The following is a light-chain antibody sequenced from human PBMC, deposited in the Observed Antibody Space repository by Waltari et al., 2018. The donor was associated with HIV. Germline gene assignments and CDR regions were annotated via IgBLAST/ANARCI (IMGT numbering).Light chain of an antibody. Sequence: QSVLTQPPSVSAAPGQTVTISCSGSSSNIGNNYVSWYQQFPGTAPKLRIYENNKRPSGIPDRFSGSKSGTSATLGIAGLQTGDEADYYCGTWDSSLSLWVFGGGTKLTVL. J-gene: IGLJ3*02. V-gene: IGLV1-51*02. CDR3: GTWDSSLSLWV. CDR1: SSNIGNNY. CDR2: ENN.